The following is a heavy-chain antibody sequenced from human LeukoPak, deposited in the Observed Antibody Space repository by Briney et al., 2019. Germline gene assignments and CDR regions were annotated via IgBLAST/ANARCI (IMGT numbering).Heavy chain of an antibody. V-gene: IGHV4-61*02. J-gene: IGHJ5*02. CDR3: ARSKNDYGVNWFDP. CDR2: ICTSGTT. D-gene: IGHD4-17*01. CDR1: GGSISSGSYY. Sequence: SQTLSLTCTVSGGSISSGSYYWTWMRQPAGKGLEWIGRICTSGTTNYNPSLKSRVTISVDTSKNQFSLKLSSVTAADTAVYYCARSKNDYGVNWFDPWGQGTLVTVSS.